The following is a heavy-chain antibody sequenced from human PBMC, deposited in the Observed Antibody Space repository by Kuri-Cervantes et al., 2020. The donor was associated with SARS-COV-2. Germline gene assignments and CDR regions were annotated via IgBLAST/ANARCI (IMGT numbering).Heavy chain of an antibody. D-gene: IGHD2-15*01. CDR2: ISGSGGST. CDR1: GFTFSSYS. J-gene: IGHJ1*01. CDR3: AKWGGYCSGGSCSLPFQH. Sequence: GGSLRLSCAASGFTFSSYSMNWVRQAPGKGLEWVSAISGSGGSTYYADSVKGRYTISRDNSKNTMYLQMNSLRAEDTAVYYCAKWGGYCSGGSCSLPFQHWGQGTLVTVSS. V-gene: IGHV3-23*01.